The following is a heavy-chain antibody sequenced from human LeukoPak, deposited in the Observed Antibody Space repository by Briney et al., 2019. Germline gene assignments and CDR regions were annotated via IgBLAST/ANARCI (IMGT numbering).Heavy chain of an antibody. Sequence: GGSLRLSCAASGFTFSDYYMTWIRQAPGKGLEWVSYISRSNTLYYAHSVKGRFTISRDNAKNSLSLEMNRLRAEDTAVYYCVRGCWPLDFWGQGTLVTVSS. V-gene: IGHV3-69-1*01. CDR1: GFTFSDYY. J-gene: IGHJ4*02. CDR3: VRGCWPLDF. CDR2: ISRSNTL.